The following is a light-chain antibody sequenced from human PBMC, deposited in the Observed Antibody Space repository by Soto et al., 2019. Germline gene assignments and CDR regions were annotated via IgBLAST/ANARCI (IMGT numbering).Light chain of an antibody. J-gene: IGKJ1*01. CDR2: GAS. CDR1: QSVSSN. V-gene: IGKV3-15*01. Sequence: IVMTQSPATLSVSPGERATLSCRASQSVSSNLAWYQQKPGQAPRLLIYGASTRATGIPARFSGSGSGTEFTLTICSLQSEDFAVYYCQQYNNWPSWTFGQGTKVEIK. CDR3: QQYNNWPSWT.